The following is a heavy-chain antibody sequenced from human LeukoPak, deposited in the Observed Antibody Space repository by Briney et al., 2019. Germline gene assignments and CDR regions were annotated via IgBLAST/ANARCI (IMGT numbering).Heavy chain of an antibody. Sequence: GGSLRLSCAASGFTFSSYGMHWVRQAPGKGLEWVAFIRYDGSNKYYADSVKGRFTISRDNFKNTLYLQMNSLRAEDTAVYYCAKDLILEYSSSFDYWGQGTLVTVSS. J-gene: IGHJ4*02. CDR1: GFTFSSYG. V-gene: IGHV3-30*02. CDR2: IRYDGSNK. D-gene: IGHD6-6*01. CDR3: AKDLILEYSSSFDY.